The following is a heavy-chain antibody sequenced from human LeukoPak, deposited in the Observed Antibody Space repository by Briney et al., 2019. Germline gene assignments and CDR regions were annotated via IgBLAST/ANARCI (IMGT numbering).Heavy chain of an antibody. Sequence: GGSLRLSCAASGFTFSSYGMHWVHQAPGKGLEWVAVIWYDGSNKYYADSVKGRFTISRDNSKNTLYLQMNSLRAEDTAVYYCARDALISVGDSSGYSLWGQGTLVTVSS. J-gene: IGHJ4*02. CDR3: ARDALISVGDSSGYSL. CDR1: GFTFSSYG. CDR2: IWYDGSNK. V-gene: IGHV3-33*01. D-gene: IGHD3-22*01.